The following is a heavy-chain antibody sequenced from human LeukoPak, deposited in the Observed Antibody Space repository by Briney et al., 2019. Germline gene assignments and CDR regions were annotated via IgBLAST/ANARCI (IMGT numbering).Heavy chain of an antibody. J-gene: IGHJ4*02. V-gene: IGHV1-2*02. Sequence: ASVKVSCKASGYTFTGYYMHWVRQAPGQGLEWMGWIYPNSGGTNYAQKFQGRVTMTRDTSISTAYMELSRLRSDDTAVYYCARVGEPLYYYDSSGYYGYWGQGTLVTVSS. CDR3: ARVGEPLYYYDSSGYYGY. D-gene: IGHD3-22*01. CDR1: GYTFTGYY. CDR2: IYPNSGGT.